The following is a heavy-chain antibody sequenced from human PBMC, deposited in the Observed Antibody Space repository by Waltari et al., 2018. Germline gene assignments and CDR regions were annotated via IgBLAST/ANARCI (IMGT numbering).Heavy chain of an antibody. CDR1: GFTFSGFW. D-gene: IGHD3-16*01. Sequence: EVQLVESGGGLVQPGGSLRLSCAASGFTFSGFWMSWVRQAQEKGLEWGAIMNEEGSGKLDVGAVRGRFTASRENAKNSLFVQMNSLRAEDTAVYYCARVAWGLGQDNWGQGTLVTVSS. CDR2: MNEEGSGK. V-gene: IGHV3-7*03. J-gene: IGHJ4*02. CDR3: ARVAWGLGQDN.